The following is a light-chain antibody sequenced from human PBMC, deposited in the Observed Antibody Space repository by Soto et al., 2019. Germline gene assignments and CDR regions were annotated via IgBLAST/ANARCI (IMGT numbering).Light chain of an antibody. V-gene: IGLV2-23*01. CDR1: SSDVGAYKL. Sequence: QSALTQPASLSGSPGQSITISCTGTSSDVGAYKLVSWYQQYPGKAPKLLIYEDSKRPSGISNRFSGSNSGNTASLTISGLQAEDEADYYCCSYAGSSTYVFGTGTKVTVL. CDR3: CSYAGSSTYV. J-gene: IGLJ1*01. CDR2: EDS.